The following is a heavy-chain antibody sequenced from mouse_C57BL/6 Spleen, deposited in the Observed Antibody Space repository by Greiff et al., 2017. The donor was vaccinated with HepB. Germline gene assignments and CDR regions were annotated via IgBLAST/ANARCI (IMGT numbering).Heavy chain of an antibody. CDR1: GYTFTDYY. CDR3: ARSDYDYLYAMDY. D-gene: IGHD2-4*01. CDR2: INPYNGGT. Sequence: EVQLQQSGPVLVKPGASVKMSCKASGYTFTDYYMNWVKQSHGKSLEWIGVINPYNGGTSYNQKFKGKATLTVDKSSSTAYMELNSLTSEDSAVYYCARSDYDYLYAMDYWGQGTSVTVSS. J-gene: IGHJ4*01. V-gene: IGHV1-19*01.